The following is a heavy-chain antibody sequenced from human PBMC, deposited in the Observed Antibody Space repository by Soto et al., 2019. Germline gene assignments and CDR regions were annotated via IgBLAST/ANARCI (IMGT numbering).Heavy chain of an antibody. CDR1: GGTFSSYA. D-gene: IGHD3-3*01. CDR3: ARARAWYYDFWSGYSAAYYYYGMDV. V-gene: IGHV1-69*13. CDR2: IIPIFGTA. Sequence: ASVKVSCKASGGTFSSYAISWVRQAPGQGLEWMGGIIPIFGTANYAQKFQGRVTITADESTSTAYMELSSLRSEDTAVYYCARARAWYYDFWSGYSAAYYYYGMDVWGQGSTVTVSS. J-gene: IGHJ6*02.